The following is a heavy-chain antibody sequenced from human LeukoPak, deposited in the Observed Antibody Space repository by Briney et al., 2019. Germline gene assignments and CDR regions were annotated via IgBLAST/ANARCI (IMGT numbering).Heavy chain of an antibody. CDR2: ISSGGTTI. V-gene: IGHV3-48*03. CDR1: GFTFSRYG. J-gene: IGHJ4*02. Sequence: SGGSLRLSCAASGFTFSRYGMNWVRQAPGKGLEWVSYISSGGTTIRYADSVKGRFTISRDDAKNSLYLQMNSLRAEDTAIYYCARDPGSSGWYLFDYWGQGVLVTVSS. CDR3: ARDPGSSGWYLFDY. D-gene: IGHD6-19*01.